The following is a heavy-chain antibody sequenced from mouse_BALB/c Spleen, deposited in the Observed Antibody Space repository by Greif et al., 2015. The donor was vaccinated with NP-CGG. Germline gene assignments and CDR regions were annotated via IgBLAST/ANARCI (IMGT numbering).Heavy chain of an antibody. CDR1: GYTFTDYN. CDR2: INPNNGGT. J-gene: IGHJ4*01. V-gene: IGHV1-18*01. Sequence: VQLQRSGPELVKPGASVKIPCKASGYTFTDYNMDWVKQSHGKSLEWIGDINPNNGGTIYNQKFKGKATLTVDKSSSTAYMELRSLTSEDTAVYYCARSRGNYGYYAMDYWGQGTSVTVSS. CDR3: ARSRGNYGYYAMDY. D-gene: IGHD2-1*01.